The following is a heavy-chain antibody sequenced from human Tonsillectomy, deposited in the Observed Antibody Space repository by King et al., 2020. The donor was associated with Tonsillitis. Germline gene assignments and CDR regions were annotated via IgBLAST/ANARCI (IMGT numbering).Heavy chain of an antibody. CDR1: GYSFTSYD. CDR3: AKGVVSATYHMDF. CDR2: MNPNNGDT. V-gene: IGHV1-8*01. Sequence: VPLVESGAEVKKPGASVKVSCEASGYSFTSYDINWVRQATGQGLEWMGWMNPNNGDTDYAQKFQGRVTMTRDTSTSTAYMELSNLRADDTAVYYCAKGVVSATYHMDFWGKGTAVTVSS. J-gene: IGHJ6*03. D-gene: IGHD2-15*01.